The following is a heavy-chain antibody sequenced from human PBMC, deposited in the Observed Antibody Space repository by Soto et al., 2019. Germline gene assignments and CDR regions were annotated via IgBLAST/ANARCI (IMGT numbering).Heavy chain of an antibody. CDR1: RFTFSTYE. CDR3: VRYCSTTLCNGVATRTFDY. CDR2: ISSSGYTV. Sequence: GSLRLSCAASRFTFSTYEMNWVRQAPGKGLEWVSYISSSGYTVYYADSVKGRFTISRDNTRNSLYLQMNSLRDEDTALYYCVRYCSTTLCNGVATRTFDYWGQGTLVTVSS. D-gene: IGHD2-2*01. V-gene: IGHV3-48*03. J-gene: IGHJ4*02.